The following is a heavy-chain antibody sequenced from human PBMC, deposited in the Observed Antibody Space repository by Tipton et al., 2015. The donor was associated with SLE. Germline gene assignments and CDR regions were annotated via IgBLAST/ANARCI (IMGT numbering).Heavy chain of an antibody. V-gene: IGHV3-48*03. D-gene: IGHD1-7*01. CDR3: ARRSAAGTTDY. CDR2: ISSSGSTI. Sequence: SLRPSCAASGFTFSSYEMNWVRQAPGKGLEWVSYISSSGSTIYYADSVKGRFTISRDNAKNSLYLQMNSLRAEDTAVYYCARRSAAGTTDYWGQGTLVTVSS. CDR1: GFTFSSYE. J-gene: IGHJ4*02.